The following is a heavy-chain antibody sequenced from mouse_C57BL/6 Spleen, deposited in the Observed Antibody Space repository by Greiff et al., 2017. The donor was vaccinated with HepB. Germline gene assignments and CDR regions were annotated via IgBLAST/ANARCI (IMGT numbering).Heavy chain of an antibody. CDR2: INPNYGTT. Sequence: EVKLMESGPELVKPGASVKISCKASGYSFTDYNMNWVKQSNGKSLEWIGVINPNYGTTSYNQKFKGKATLTVDQSSSTAYMQLNSLTSEDSAVYYCARAYYYGSGYAMDYWGQGTSVTVSS. CDR1: GYSFTDYN. J-gene: IGHJ4*01. V-gene: IGHV1-39*01. CDR3: ARAYYYGSGYAMDY. D-gene: IGHD1-1*01.